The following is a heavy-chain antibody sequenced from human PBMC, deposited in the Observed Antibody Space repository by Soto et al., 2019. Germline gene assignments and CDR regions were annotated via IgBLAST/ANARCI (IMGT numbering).Heavy chain of an antibody. J-gene: IGHJ6*02. CDR1: GYTLTELS. V-gene: IGHV1-24*01. CDR3: ARDQRPHDSYGHHMDV. CDR2: FDPEDGET. Sequence: ASVKVSCKVSGYTLTELSMHWVRQAPGKGLEWMGGFDPEDGETIYAQKFQGRVTMTEDTSTDTAYMELSSLRSEDTAVYYCARDQRPHDSYGHHMDVWAQRTTVTVSS. D-gene: IGHD3-10*01.